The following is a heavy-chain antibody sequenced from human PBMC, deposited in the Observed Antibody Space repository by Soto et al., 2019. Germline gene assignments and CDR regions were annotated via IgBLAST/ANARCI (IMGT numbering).Heavy chain of an antibody. V-gene: IGHV3-48*01. CDR1: GFTFSSYS. J-gene: IGHJ2*01. CDR3: ARVKGYFDL. CDR2: ISSSSSTI. Sequence: GGSLRLSCAASGFTFSSYSMNWVRQAPGKGLEWVSYISSSSSTIYYADSVKGRFTISRDNAKNSLYLQMNSLRAEDTAVYYCARVKGYFDLWGRGTLVTVSS.